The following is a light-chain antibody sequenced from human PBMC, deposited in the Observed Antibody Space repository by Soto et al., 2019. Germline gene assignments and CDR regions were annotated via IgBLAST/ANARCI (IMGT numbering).Light chain of an antibody. Sequence: DIQLTQSPSFLSASVGDRVTITCRASQGISRYLDWYQQKPGKAPKLLIYAASTLQSGVPSRFSGSGSVTEFALTISSLQQEDFATYYCQQRNSYPRTFGQGTKVEIK. J-gene: IGKJ1*01. CDR2: AAS. CDR1: QGISRY. V-gene: IGKV1-9*01. CDR3: QQRNSYPRT.